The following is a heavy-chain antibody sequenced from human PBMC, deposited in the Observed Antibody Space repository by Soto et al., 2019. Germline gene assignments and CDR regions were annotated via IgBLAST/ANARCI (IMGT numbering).Heavy chain of an antibody. V-gene: IGHV1-18*01. CDR1: GYTFTSNG. D-gene: IGHD4-17*01. J-gene: IGHJ4*02. CDR3: AREEPEPRDYGLITKLDY. Sequence: GASVKLSCKDSGYTFTSNGISWVRQAPKQGLEWMGWISAYNGNTNYAQKLQGRVTMTTDTSTSTAYMELRSLRSDDTAVYYCAREEPEPRDYGLITKLDYWGQGTLVTVSS. CDR2: ISAYNGNT.